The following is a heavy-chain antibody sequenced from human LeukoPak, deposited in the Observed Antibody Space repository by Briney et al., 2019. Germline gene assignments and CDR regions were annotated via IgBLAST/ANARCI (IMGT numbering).Heavy chain of an antibody. CDR1: GYTFTSYG. Sequence: ASVKVYCKASGYTFTSYGISWVRQAPGQGLEWMGWISAYNGNTNYAQKLQGRVTMTTDTSTSTAYTELRSLRSDDTAVYYCARDSDVVVPRWFDPWGQGTLVTVSS. J-gene: IGHJ5*02. V-gene: IGHV1-18*01. CDR2: ISAYNGNT. CDR3: ARDSDVVVPRWFDP. D-gene: IGHD2-2*01.